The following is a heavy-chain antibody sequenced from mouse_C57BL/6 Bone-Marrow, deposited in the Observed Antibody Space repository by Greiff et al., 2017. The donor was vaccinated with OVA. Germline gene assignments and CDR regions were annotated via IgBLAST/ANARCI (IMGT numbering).Heavy chain of an antibody. Sequence: QVQLQQSGAELVRPGASVKLSCKASGYTFTDYYINWVKQRPGQGLEWIARIYPGSGNTYYNEKFKGKATLTAEKSSSTAYMQLSSLTSEDSAVYFCARYYGSSYDYAMDYWGQGTSVTVSS. V-gene: IGHV1-76*01. CDR2: IYPGSGNT. J-gene: IGHJ4*01. CDR3: ARYYGSSYDYAMDY. D-gene: IGHD1-1*01. CDR1: GYTFTDYY.